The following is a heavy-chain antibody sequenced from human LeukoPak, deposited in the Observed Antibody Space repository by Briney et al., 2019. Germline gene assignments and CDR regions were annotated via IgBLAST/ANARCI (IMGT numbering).Heavy chain of an antibody. CDR1: GYTFTSYD. CDR3: ARGMGRHDYGDARSTAFDP. V-gene: IGHV1-8*01. D-gene: IGHD4-17*01. Sequence: GASVKVSCKASGYTFTSYDINWVRQATGQGLEWMGWMNPNSGNTGYAQKFQGRVTMTRNTSISTAYMELSSLRSEDTAVYYCARGMGRHDYGDARSTAFDPWGQGTLVTVSS. CDR2: MNPNSGNT. J-gene: IGHJ5*02.